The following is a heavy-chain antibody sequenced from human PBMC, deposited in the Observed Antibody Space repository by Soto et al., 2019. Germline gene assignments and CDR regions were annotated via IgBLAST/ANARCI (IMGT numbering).Heavy chain of an antibody. V-gene: IGHV4-30-4*01. CDR3: ARESGPGSFDWFDA. D-gene: IGHD3-10*01. CDR2: IHYGGIT. Sequence: PSETLSLTCTVSGGSLSGGDNYWSWIRQLPGKGLEWIGHIHYGGITYYSPSFKSRVILSVDTSKSQFSLNLTSATAADTAVYFCARESGPGSFDWFDAWGQGTPVTVSS. J-gene: IGHJ5*02. CDR1: GGSLSGGDNY.